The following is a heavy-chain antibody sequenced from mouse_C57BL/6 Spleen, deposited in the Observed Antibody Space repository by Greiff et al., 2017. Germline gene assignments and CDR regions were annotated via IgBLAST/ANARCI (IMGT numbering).Heavy chain of an antibody. D-gene: IGHD1-2*01. CDR2: IYPGSGST. CDR1: GYTFTSYW. J-gene: IGHJ4*01. V-gene: IGHV1-55*01. Sequence: QVQLQQPGAELVKPGASVKMSCKASGYTFTSYWITWVKQRPGQGLEWIGDIYPGSGSTNYNEKFKSKATLTVDTSSSTAYMQLSSLTSEDSAVYYCARPRGYNGSGFAVDDWGQGTTVTVSS. CDR3: ARPRGYNGSGFAVDD.